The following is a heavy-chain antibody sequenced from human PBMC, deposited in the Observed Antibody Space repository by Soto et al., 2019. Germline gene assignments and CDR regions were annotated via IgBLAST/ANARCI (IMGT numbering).Heavy chain of an antibody. V-gene: IGHV3-23*01. CDR3: AKVGQLVRGWFDP. D-gene: IGHD6-6*01. Sequence: GESLILSCAASGFTFSSYAMSWVRPAPGKGLEWVSAISGSGGSTYYADSVKGRFTISRDNSKNTLYLQMNSLRAEDTAVYYCAKVGQLVRGWFDPWGQGTLVTVSS. CDR1: GFTFSSYA. CDR2: ISGSGGST. J-gene: IGHJ5*02.